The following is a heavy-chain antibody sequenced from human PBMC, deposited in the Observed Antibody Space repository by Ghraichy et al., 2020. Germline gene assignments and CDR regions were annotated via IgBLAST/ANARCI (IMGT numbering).Heavy chain of an antibody. Sequence: GGSLRLSCAASGFIFSNYVMSWVRQAPGEGLEWVACIVGSGDNTCYANSGSVKGRFTISRDNSKNMLYLQMNNLRAEDTAVYYCATSIIGSRDYWGQGMLVTVSS. J-gene: IGHJ4*02. CDR3: ATSIIGSRDY. CDR2: IVGSGDNT. CDR1: GFIFSNYV. V-gene: IGHV3-23*01.